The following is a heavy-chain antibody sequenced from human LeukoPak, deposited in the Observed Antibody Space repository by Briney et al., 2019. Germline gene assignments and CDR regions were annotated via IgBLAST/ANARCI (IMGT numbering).Heavy chain of an antibody. D-gene: IGHD6-19*01. Sequence: GGSLRLSCAASGFTFSVSAVHWVRQASGKGLEWIGRIRSKAYNYATANAASVKGRFTISRDDSKNTAYLQMNSLKTEDTAVYYCGYSSAWSIDYWGQGTLVTVSS. J-gene: IGHJ4*02. CDR1: GFTFSVSA. V-gene: IGHV3-73*01. CDR3: GYSSAWSIDY. CDR2: IRSKAYNYAT.